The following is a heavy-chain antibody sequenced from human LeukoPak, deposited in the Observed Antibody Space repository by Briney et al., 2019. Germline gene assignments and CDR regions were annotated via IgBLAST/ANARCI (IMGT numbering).Heavy chain of an antibody. Sequence: GGSLRLSCAPSGLTLTDFWMNWVRLAPGGGREWPANTKPDGKEKNYVGSLKGPVAMSRDNTKKEEWLDMNSVRAEHTGVYYCSGRDSSRSPRAYSGQGTLVSVSS. V-gene: IGHV3-7*01. CDR2: TKPDGKEK. CDR1: GLTLTDFW. D-gene: IGHD6-13*01. CDR3: SGRDSSRSPRAY. J-gene: IGHJ4*02.